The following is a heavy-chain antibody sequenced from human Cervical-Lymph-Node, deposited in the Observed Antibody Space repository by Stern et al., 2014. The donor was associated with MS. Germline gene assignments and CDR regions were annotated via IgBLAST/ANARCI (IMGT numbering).Heavy chain of an antibody. Sequence: QVQLVESGGGLVKPGGSLRLSCAASGFTFSDYYMSWIRQAPGKGLEWVSYISSSGSTIYYADSVKGRFTISRDNAKNSLYLQMNSLRAEDTAVYYCARDAYNWNDVHYYGMDVWGPRDHGHRLL. V-gene: IGHV3-11*01. CDR2: ISSSGSTI. J-gene: IGHJ6*01. CDR3: ARDAYNWNDVHYYGMDV. D-gene: IGHD1-20*01. CDR1: GFTFSDYY.